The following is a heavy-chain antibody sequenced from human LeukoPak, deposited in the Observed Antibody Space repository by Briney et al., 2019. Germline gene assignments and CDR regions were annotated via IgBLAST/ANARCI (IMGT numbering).Heavy chain of an antibody. D-gene: IGHD5-18*01. CDR3: ATDRGTQLWSAFDH. Sequence: ASVKVSCKVSGYTHTDLSIHWVRQAPGKGLEWMGGFDPEEGETIYAQNFQGRVTMTEDTSTDTAYMELSSLRSEDTAVYYCATDRGTQLWSAFDHWGQGTLVTVSS. J-gene: IGHJ4*02. V-gene: IGHV1-24*01. CDR2: FDPEEGET. CDR1: GYTHTDLS.